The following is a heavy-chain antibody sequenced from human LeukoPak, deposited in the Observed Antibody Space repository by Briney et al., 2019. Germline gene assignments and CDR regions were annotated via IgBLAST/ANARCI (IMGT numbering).Heavy chain of an antibody. CDR1: EITLSVYW. J-gene: IGHJ4*02. Sequence: PGGSLRLSCAASEITLSVYWMSWVRQAPGKGLEWVANIKQDGSEKYYRDSVQGRFTISRDNAKNSLYLQMNSLRAEDTAVYYCARSGSGYFDYWGQGSLVTVSS. V-gene: IGHV3-7*01. CDR3: ARSGSGYFDY. CDR2: IKQDGSEK.